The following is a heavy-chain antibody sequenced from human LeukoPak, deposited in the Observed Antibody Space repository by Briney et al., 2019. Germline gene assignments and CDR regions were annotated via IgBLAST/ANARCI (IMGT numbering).Heavy chain of an antibody. CDR3: ARGDMVRGVSI. D-gene: IGHD3-10*01. CDR2: FYHSGST. Sequence: PSQTLSLTCAVSGGSISSGGYSWSWIRQPPGKGLEWIGYFYHSGSTYYNPSLKSRVTISVDRSKNQFSLKLSSVTAADTAVYYCARGDMVRGVSIWGQGTMVTVSS. V-gene: IGHV4-30-2*01. CDR1: GGSISSGGYS. J-gene: IGHJ3*02.